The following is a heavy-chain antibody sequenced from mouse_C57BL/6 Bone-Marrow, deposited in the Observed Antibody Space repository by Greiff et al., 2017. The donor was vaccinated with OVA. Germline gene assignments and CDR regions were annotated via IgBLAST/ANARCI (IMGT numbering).Heavy chain of an antibody. CDR1: GYTFTSYW. J-gene: IGHJ1*03. D-gene: IGHD2-4*01. CDR3: ARVNYDYSDWYFDV. V-gene: IGHV1-69*01. CDR2: IDPSDSYT. Sequence: QVQLQQPGAELVMPGASVKLSCKASGYTFTSYWMHWVKQRPGQGLEWIGEIDPSDSYTNYNQKFKGKSTLTVDKSSSTAYMQLSSLTSEDSAVYYCARVNYDYSDWYFDVWGTGTTVTVSS.